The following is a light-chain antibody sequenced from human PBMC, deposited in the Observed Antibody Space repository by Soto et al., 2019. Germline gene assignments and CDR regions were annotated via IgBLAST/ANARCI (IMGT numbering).Light chain of an antibody. CDR3: QQYGSSPYT. V-gene: IGKV3-20*01. CDR2: GAS. CDR1: QSVSSSY. J-gene: IGKJ2*01. Sequence: EIVLTQSPGTLSLSPGERATLSCRASQSVSSSYLAWYQQKPGQAPRLLIYGASSRATGIPDRFSGSGSGTDFTLTISRLEPEESAVYYCQQYGSSPYTFGQGTKVEIK.